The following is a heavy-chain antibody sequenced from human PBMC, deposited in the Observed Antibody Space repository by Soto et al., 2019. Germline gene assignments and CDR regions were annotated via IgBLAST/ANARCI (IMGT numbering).Heavy chain of an antibody. CDR3: ATQGFYRMGV. Sequence: QVQLQESGPGLVQPSGTLSLTCAVSGDSITGDNWWSWVRQPPGKGLEWIGEIHHSGATNYNPSPKSGFTISVDASKTQFSLKLNSVTAADTAMFYCATQGFYRMGVWGRGTTVTVSS. V-gene: IGHV4-4*02. CDR2: IHHSGAT. CDR1: GDSITGDNW. J-gene: IGHJ6*02.